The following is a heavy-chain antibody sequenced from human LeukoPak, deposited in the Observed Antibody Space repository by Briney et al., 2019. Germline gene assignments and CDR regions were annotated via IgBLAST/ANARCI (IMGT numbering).Heavy chain of an antibody. CDR2: IYYSGSI. CDR1: GGSISSSSYY. J-gene: IGHJ4*02. V-gene: IGHV4-39*07. D-gene: IGHD5-18*01. Sequence: SETLSLTCTVSGGSISSSSYYWGWIRQPPGKGLEWIGSIYYSGSIYYNPSLKSRVTISVDTFKNQFSLKLSSVTAADTAVYYCARDLGYSYGYGIIGVFDYWGQGTLVTVSS. CDR3: ARDLGYSYGYGIIGVFDY.